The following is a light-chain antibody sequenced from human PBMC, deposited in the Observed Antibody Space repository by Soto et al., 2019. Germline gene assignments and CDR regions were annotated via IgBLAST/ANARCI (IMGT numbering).Light chain of an antibody. CDR3: QQSYSTPQT. CDR1: QSISSY. Sequence: DIQMTQSPSSLSASVGDRVTITCRASQSISSYLNWYQQKPGKAPKLLIYAASSLQSGVPSRFSGSGSGTEFTLTISILQPEDFATDDCQQSYSTPQTCGQGTELEIK. J-gene: IGKJ2*01. CDR2: AAS. V-gene: IGKV1-39*01.